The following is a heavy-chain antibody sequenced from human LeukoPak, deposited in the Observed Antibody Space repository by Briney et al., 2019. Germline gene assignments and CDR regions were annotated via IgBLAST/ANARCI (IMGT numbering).Heavy chain of an antibody. CDR3: ARGAIASAGFDY. V-gene: IGHV3-53*01. J-gene: IGHJ4*02. D-gene: IGHD6-13*01. CDR2: IYNGGTI. Sequence: GGSLRLSCAASGLTVNNMYMTWVRQAPGKGLEWISTIYNGGTIYYADSVKGRFTISRDNSKNTLYVQMSSLRAEDTAVYYCARGAIASAGFDYWGQGTLVTVSS. CDR1: GLTVNNMY.